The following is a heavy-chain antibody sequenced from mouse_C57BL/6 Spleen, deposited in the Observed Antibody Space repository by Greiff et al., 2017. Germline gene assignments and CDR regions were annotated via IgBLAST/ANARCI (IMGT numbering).Heavy chain of an antibody. V-gene: IGHV1-53*01. CDR3: ARFYARRAMDY. CDR1: GYTFTSYW. Sequence: QVQLQQPGTELVKPGASVKLSCKASGYTFTSYWMHWVKQRPGQGLEWIGNINPSNGGTNYNEKFKSKATLAVDKSSSTAYMQLSSLTSGDSAAYCCARFYARRAMDYWGQGTSVTVSS. D-gene: IGHD2-3*01. CDR2: INPSNGGT. J-gene: IGHJ4*01.